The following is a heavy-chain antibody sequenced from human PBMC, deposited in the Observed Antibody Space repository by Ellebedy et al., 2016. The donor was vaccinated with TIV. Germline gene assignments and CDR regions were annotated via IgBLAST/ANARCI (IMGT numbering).Heavy chain of an antibody. CDR2: ISNDGNSE. Sequence: GGSLRLXCAASGFTFNKYTMHWVRQAPGKGLQWGAGISNDGNSESYAVSVKGRFTISRDNSNNTLHLQMNSLRPEDTAMYYCARDSGDTTTWWDNWFDPWGQGTLVTVSS. D-gene: IGHD2-8*02. CDR3: ARDSGDTTTWWDNWFDP. J-gene: IGHJ5*02. CDR1: GFTFNKYT. V-gene: IGHV3-30-3*01.